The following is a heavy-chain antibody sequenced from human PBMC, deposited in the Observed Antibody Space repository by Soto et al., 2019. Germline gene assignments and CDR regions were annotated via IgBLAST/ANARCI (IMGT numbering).Heavy chain of an antibody. V-gene: IGHV3-21*01. CDR1: GFSFSSYS. D-gene: IGHD6-6*01. J-gene: IGHJ4*02. Sequence: PGGSLRLSCAASGFSFSSYSMNWVRQAPGKGLEWVSSISSSSSYIYYADSVKGRFTISRDNAKNSLYLQMNSLRAEDTAVYYCARELIAAHPGFVDYWGQGTLVTVSS. CDR3: ARELIAAHPGFVDY. CDR2: ISSSSSYI.